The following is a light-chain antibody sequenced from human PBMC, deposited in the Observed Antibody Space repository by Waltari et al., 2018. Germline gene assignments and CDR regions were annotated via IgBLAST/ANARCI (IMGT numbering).Light chain of an antibody. J-gene: IGKJ4*01. CDR3: QQYYGSPFT. V-gene: IGKV4-1*01. Sequence: DIVMTQSPDSLAVSLGERATINCKSSQSVFYIPNNKNYSSWYQQKRGQPPKLLIYWASTRESGVPDRFSGSGAGTDFTLTISSLHAEDVALYFCQQYYGSPFTFGGGTKVEIK. CDR2: WAS. CDR1: QSVFYIPNNKNY.